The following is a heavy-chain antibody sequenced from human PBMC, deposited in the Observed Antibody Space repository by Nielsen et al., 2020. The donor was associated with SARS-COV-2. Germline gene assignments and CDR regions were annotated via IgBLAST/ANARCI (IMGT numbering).Heavy chain of an antibody. J-gene: IGHJ6*02. Sequence: SETLFLTCAVSGGSISSSNWWSWVRQPPGKGLEWIGEIYHSGSTNYNPSLKSRVTISVDKSKNQFSLKLSSVTAADTAVYYCARDKWYYYYGMDVWGQGTTVTVSS. CDR1: GGSISSSNW. CDR3: ARDKWYYYYGMDV. CDR2: IYHSGST. D-gene: IGHD2-8*01. V-gene: IGHV4-4*02.